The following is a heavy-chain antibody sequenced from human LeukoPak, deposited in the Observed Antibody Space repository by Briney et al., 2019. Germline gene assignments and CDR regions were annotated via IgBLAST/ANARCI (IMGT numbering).Heavy chain of an antibody. D-gene: IGHD7-27*01. CDR1: GYTFTGHY. Sequence: ASVKVSCKASGYTFTGHYMHWVRQAPGQALEWMGWIKPDTGVTYYAQNFQGRFTMTTDTSISTVYMELSSLRSDDTAVYYCARDNNWGPDYWGQGALVTVSS. CDR3: ARDNNWGPDY. CDR2: IKPDTGVT. J-gene: IGHJ4*02. V-gene: IGHV1-2*02.